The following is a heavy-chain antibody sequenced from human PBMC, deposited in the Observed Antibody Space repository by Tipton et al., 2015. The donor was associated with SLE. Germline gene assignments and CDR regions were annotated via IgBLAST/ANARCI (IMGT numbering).Heavy chain of an antibody. CDR2: ITTSGNIV. V-gene: IGHV3-48*03. Sequence: SLRLSCAASGFTFSSYEMNWVRQAPGKGLEWVSYITTSGNIVFYADSLKGRFTTSRDNAKNSLYLQLNSLRAEDTAVYYCARDLGQWGFDYWGQGTLVTVSS. J-gene: IGHJ4*02. D-gene: IGHD1-26*01. CDR3: ARDLGQWGFDY. CDR1: GFTFSSYE.